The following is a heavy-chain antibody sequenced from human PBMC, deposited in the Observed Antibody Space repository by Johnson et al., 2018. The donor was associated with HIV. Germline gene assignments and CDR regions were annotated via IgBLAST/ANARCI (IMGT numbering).Heavy chain of an antibody. V-gene: IGHV3-9*01. CDR1: GFTFDDYA. Sequence: QLVESGGGLVQPGRSLRLSCAASGFTFDDYAIHWVRQAPGKGLEWVSGISWNSGNIGYADSVKGRFTISRDNAKNSLYLQMNSLRAEDTALYYCAKDPRFSNGGAFDVWGQGTMVTISS. D-gene: IGHD3-16*01. CDR2: ISWNSGNI. J-gene: IGHJ3*01. CDR3: AKDPRFSNGGAFDV.